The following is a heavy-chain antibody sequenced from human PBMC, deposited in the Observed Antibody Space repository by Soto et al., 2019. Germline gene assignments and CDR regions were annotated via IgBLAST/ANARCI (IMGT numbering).Heavy chain of an antibody. J-gene: IGHJ6*02. D-gene: IGHD2-21*01. CDR2: IYYSGTT. CDR1: GGSISSGGYY. Sequence: PSETLSLTCTVSGGSISSGGYYWYWIRQPPGKGLEWIGYIYYSGTTYYNPSLKSRVTISVDTSKNQFSLKLSSVTAADTAVYYCAASCVACGGFNYYGMDVWGQGTTVTVS. CDR3: AASCVACGGFNYYGMDV. V-gene: IGHV4-31*03.